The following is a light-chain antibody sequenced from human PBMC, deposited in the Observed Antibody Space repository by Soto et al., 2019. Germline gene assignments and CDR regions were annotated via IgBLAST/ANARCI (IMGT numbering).Light chain of an antibody. Sequence: EIVLTQSPGTLSLSPGERATLSCRASQSVSSSYLAWYQQKPGQAPRLLIYGASSRATGIPDRFSGSGSGTDFPLTISRLEPEDFAVYYGQQYGSSPITFGPGTKVDIK. CDR1: QSVSSSY. CDR2: GAS. J-gene: IGKJ3*01. V-gene: IGKV3-20*01. CDR3: QQYGSSPIT.